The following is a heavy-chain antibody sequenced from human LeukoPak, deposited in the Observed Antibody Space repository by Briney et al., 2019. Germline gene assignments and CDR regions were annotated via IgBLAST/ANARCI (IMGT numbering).Heavy chain of an antibody. V-gene: IGHV4-39*01. D-gene: IGHD3-10*01. J-gene: IGHJ4*02. CDR2: IYYSGST. CDR1: GGSISSSSYY. CDR3: ARHSGSGSYYKIIDY. Sequence: SETLSLTCTVSGGSISSSSYYWGWIRQPPGKGLEWIGSIYYSGSTYYNPSLKSRVTISVDTSKNQFSLKLSSVTAADTAVYYCARHSGSGSYYKIIDYWGQGTLVTVSS.